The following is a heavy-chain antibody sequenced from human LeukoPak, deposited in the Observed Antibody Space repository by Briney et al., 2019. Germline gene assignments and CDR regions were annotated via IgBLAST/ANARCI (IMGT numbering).Heavy chain of an antibody. CDR1: GDSVSSNNAA. CDR2: TYYRSRWYN. Sequence: SQTLSLTCAISGDSVSSNNAAWNWIRQSPSRGLEWLGNTYYRSRWYNDYAASVIGRITINSDTSRNQFSLQLNSATPEDTSVYYCARGGNYAFDSWGQGTLVTVSS. V-gene: IGHV6-1*01. CDR3: ARGGNYAFDS. D-gene: IGHD3-16*01. J-gene: IGHJ4*01.